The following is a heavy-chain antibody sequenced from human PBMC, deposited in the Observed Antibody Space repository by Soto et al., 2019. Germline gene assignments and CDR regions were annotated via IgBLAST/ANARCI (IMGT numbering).Heavy chain of an antibody. D-gene: IGHD3-3*01. CDR2: MNPNSGNT. CDR1: GYTFTSYD. Sequence: GASVKVSCKASGYTFTSYDINWVRQATGQGLEWMGWMNPNSGNTGYAQKFQGRVTMTRNTSISTAYMELSSLRSEDTAVYYCARRPNLFTIFGVVQRGPFDYWGQGTLVTVSS. CDR3: ARRPNLFTIFGVVQRGPFDY. V-gene: IGHV1-8*01. J-gene: IGHJ4*02.